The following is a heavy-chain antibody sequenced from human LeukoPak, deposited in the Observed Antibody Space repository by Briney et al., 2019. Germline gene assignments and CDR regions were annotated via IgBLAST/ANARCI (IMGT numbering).Heavy chain of an antibody. V-gene: IGHV3-11*04. CDR3: ARDRLLYCSSTSCYGNDVFDI. Sequence: SGGSLRLSCAASGFTFSDYYMSWIRQAPGKGLEWVSYLSTTSNTIYYADSVKGRFTISRDNSKNTLYLQMNSLRAEDTAVYYCARDRLLYCSSTSCYGNDVFDIWGQGTMVTVSS. D-gene: IGHD2-2*01. J-gene: IGHJ3*02. CDR1: GFTFSDYY. CDR2: LSTTSNTI.